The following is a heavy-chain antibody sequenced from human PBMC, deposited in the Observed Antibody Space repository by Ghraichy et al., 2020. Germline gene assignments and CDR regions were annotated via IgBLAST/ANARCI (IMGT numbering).Heavy chain of an antibody. CDR3: TRDSYYDSSGYFEDYFDS. D-gene: IGHD3-22*01. CDR2: IYYSGST. Sequence: SETLSLTCTVSGASISTYYWSWIRQPPGKGLEWIGHIYYSGSTNYNPSLKSRVTISVDKSKCQFSLRLTSVTAADTAIYYCTRDSYYDSSGYFEDYFDSWGQGTLVTVCS. V-gene: IGHV4-59*12. J-gene: IGHJ4*02. CDR1: GASISTYY.